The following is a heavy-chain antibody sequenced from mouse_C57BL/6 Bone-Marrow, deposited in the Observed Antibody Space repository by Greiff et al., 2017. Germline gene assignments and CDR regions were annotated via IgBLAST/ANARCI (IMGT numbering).Heavy chain of an antibody. V-gene: IGHV14-4*01. Sequence: VQLQQSGAELVRPGASVKLSCTASGFNIKDDYIHWVKQRPEQGLEWIGWIDPEIGDTESASKFQGKATITSDTSSNTAYLQLSSLTYEYTAVYYCSSFDGNYFDFWGQGTPLTVAS. CDR1: GFNIKDDY. J-gene: IGHJ2*01. CDR3: SSFDGNYFDF. CDR2: IDPEIGDT. D-gene: IGHD2-3*01.